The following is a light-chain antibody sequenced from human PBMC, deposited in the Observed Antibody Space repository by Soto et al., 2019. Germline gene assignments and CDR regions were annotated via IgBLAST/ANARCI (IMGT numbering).Light chain of an antibody. CDR3: CSYAGSYTHYV. Sequence: QSVLTQPRSVSGSPGQSITISCTGTSSDVGGYNYVSWYRQHPGKAPKLLIYDVSKRTSGVPERFSGYKSGNTACLPIAGLQAEYEADYYFCSYAGSYTHYVFGTGTKVTVL. CDR1: SSDVGGYNY. CDR2: DVS. V-gene: IGLV2-11*01. J-gene: IGLJ1*01.